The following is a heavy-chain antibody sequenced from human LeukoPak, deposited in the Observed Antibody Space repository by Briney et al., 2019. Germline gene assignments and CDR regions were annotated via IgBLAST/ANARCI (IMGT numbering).Heavy chain of an antibody. CDR1: GLPFSRYS. J-gene: IGHJ6*02. D-gene: IGHD2-8*01. Sequence: GGSLRLSCAASGLPFSRYSVNWVRHAPGKGLEWVSSISSSSSYIYYADSVKGRFPISRDNANNSLYLQMNSLRAEDTAVYYCARDYCTNGVCFDYYYYGMDVWGQGTTVTVSS. CDR2: ISSSSSYI. CDR3: ARDYCTNGVCFDYYYYGMDV. V-gene: IGHV3-21*01.